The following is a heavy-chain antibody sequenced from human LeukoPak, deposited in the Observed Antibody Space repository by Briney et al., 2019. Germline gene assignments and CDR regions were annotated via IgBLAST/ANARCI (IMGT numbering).Heavy chain of an antibody. CDR2: ISGSGGIT. D-gene: IGHD3-3*01. CDR3: AKRGHDFWSGYYNDYYYGMDV. J-gene: IGHJ6*02. V-gene: IGHV3-23*01. CDR1: GFTFSSYA. Sequence: GGSLRLSCAASGFTFSSYAMSWVRQAPGKGLEWVSAISGSGGITYYADSVKGRFTISRDNSKNTLYLQMNSLRAEDTAVYYCAKRGHDFWSGYYNDYYYGMDVWGQGTTVTVSS.